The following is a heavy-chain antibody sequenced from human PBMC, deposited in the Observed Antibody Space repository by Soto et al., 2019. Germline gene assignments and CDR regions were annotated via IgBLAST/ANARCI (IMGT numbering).Heavy chain of an antibody. D-gene: IGHD5-18*01. CDR1: GYTFTSYG. V-gene: IGHV1-18*01. CDR3: ARRTASTYYCYGMDV. J-gene: IGHJ6*02. CDR2: ISAYNGNT. Sequence: ASVKVSCKASGYTFTSYGISWVRQAPGQGLEWMGWISAYNGNTNYAQKLQGRVTMTTDTSTSTAYMELRSLRSDDTAVYYCARRTASTYYCYGMDVWGQGTTVTVSS.